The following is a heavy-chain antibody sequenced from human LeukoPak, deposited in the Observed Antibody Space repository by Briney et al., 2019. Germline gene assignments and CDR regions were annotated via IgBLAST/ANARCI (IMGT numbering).Heavy chain of an antibody. J-gene: IGHJ3*02. CDR3: ATWLAPNYYDSSGYYPDAFDI. Sequence: GGPLRLSCAASGFTFSSYAMSWVRQAPGKGLEWVSAMSGSGGSTYYADSVKGRFTISRDNSKNTLYLQMNSLRAEDTAVYYCATWLAPNYYDSSGYYPDAFDIWGQGTMVTVSS. D-gene: IGHD3-22*01. CDR1: GFTFSSYA. V-gene: IGHV3-23*01. CDR2: MSGSGGST.